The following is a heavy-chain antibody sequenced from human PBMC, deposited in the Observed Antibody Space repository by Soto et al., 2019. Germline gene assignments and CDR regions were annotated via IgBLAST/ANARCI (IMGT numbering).Heavy chain of an antibody. J-gene: IGHJ4*02. Sequence: QVQLQQWGAGLLKPSETLSLTCAVYGGSFSGYYWSWIRQPPGKGLEWIGEINHSGSTNYNTSLKSRVTISVDASKNQFSLKLSSVTAADTAVYYCARARHSIDYWGQGTLVTVSS. CDR3: ARARHSIDY. CDR2: INHSGST. V-gene: IGHV4-34*01. CDR1: GGSFSGYY. D-gene: IGHD1-1*01.